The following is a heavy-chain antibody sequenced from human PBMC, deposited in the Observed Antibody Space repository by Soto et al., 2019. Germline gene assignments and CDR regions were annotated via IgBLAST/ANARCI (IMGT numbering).Heavy chain of an antibody. V-gene: IGHV1-2*02. CDR3: ARETYTHEGFDL. Sequence: VQLVQSGAEVKEPGASMKVSCQASGYTFTGHVIHWVRQAPGQGLEWMGSINPNSGLRTYAERFRGRVTMTRDMSSRTVYMDLSSLTFDDTAVYYCARETYTHEGFDLWGQGKTVTVSS. J-gene: IGHJ3*01. CDR1: GYTFTGHV. CDR2: INPNSGLR.